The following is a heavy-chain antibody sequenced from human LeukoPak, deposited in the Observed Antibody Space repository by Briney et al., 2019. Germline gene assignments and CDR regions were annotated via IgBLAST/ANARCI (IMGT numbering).Heavy chain of an antibody. D-gene: IGHD3-22*01. V-gene: IGHV3-30*02. CDR1: GFTFSSYG. CDR3: ARGVNTYYYDSSGYYLDY. Sequence: GGSLRLSCAASGFTFSSYGMHWVRQAPGKGLEWVAFIRYDGSNKYYADSVKGRFTISRDNSKNTLYLQMNSLRAEDTAVYYCARGVNTYYYDSSGYYLDYWGQGTLVTVSS. J-gene: IGHJ4*02. CDR2: IRYDGSNK.